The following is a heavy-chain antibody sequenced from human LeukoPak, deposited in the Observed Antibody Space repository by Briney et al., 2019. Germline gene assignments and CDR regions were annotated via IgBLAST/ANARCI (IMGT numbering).Heavy chain of an antibody. J-gene: IGHJ5*02. Sequence: SEALSLTCTVSGGSISSYYWSWIRQPAGKGLEWIGRIYTSGSTNYNPSLKSRVTMSVDTSKNQFSLKLSSVTAADTAVYYCAGSMVRGVNNWLDPWGQGTLVTVSS. CDR3: AGSMVRGVNNWLDP. CDR1: GGSISSYY. V-gene: IGHV4-4*07. D-gene: IGHD3-10*01. CDR2: IYTSGST.